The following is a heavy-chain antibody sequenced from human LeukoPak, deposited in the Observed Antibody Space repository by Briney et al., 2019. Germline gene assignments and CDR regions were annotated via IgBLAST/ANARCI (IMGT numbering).Heavy chain of an antibody. V-gene: IGHV1-2*02. Sequence: ASVKVSCKASGYTFTCYYMHWVRQAPGQGLEWMGWINPNSGGTNYAQKFQGRVTMTRDTSISTAYMELSRLRSDDTAVYYCARALGGYDYVWGSYRSEDWFDPWGQGTLVTVSS. D-gene: IGHD3-16*02. CDR2: INPNSGGT. J-gene: IGHJ5*02. CDR3: ARALGGYDYVWGSYRSEDWFDP. CDR1: GYTFTCYY.